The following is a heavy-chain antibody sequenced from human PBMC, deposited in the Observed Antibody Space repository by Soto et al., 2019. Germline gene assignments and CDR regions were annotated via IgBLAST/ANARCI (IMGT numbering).Heavy chain of an antibody. Sequence: GESLKISCKGSGYSFINYWINWVRQMPDKGLEWMGRIDPRDSYTNYSPSFQGHVTISIDKSINTAYLQWSSLKASDTAIFFFVRKYRVAARISPSSLHFWGKGILVTAS. V-gene: IGHV5-10-1*01. CDR3: VRKYRVAARISPSSLHF. CDR1: GYSFINYW. D-gene: IGHD6-6*01. CDR2: IDPRDSYT. J-gene: IGHJ4*02.